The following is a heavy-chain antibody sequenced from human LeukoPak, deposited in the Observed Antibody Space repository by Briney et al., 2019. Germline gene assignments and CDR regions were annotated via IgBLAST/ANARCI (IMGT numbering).Heavy chain of an antibody. Sequence: GGSLRLSCAASGFTFSSYGMHWVRQAPGKGLEWVSVISYDGSNKYYADSVKGRFTISRDNSKNTLYLQMNSLRAEDTAVYYCAKDSDYYGSGCYYPNYWGQGTLVTVSS. CDR2: ISYDGSNK. V-gene: IGHV3-30*18. CDR3: AKDSDYYGSGCYYPNY. J-gene: IGHJ4*02. D-gene: IGHD3-10*01. CDR1: GFTFSSYG.